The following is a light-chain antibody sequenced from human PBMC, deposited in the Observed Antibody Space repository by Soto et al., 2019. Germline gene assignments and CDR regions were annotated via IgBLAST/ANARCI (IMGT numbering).Light chain of an antibody. CDR3: QQYTIWPT. CDR1: QSVNSN. Sequence: EIVMTQSPATLSVSPGERATLSCRASQSVNSNLAWYQQKPGQAPRLLIYGASTRATGVPARFSGSGSGTEFTRTVSSLQSEDFAVYFCQQYTIWPTFGQGTKVEIK. J-gene: IGKJ1*01. CDR2: GAS. V-gene: IGKV3-15*01.